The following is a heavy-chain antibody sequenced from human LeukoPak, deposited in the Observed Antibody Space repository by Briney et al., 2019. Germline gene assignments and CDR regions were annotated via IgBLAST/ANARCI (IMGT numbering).Heavy chain of an antibody. D-gene: IGHD4-11*01. CDR3: ARGYSNYRLDY. V-gene: IGHV3-30*03. J-gene: IGHJ4*02. CDR1: GFILSSYG. CDR2: ISYDGNNQ. Sequence: PGGALRLSCAASGFILSSYGMHWVRQAPGKGLEWVAVISYDGNNQYYADSVKGRFTISRDNSKNTLYLQMNSLRAEDTAVYYCARGYSNYRLDYWGQGTLVTVSS.